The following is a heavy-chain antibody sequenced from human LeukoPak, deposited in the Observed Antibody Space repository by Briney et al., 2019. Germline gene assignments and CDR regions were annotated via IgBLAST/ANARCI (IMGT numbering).Heavy chain of an antibody. CDR1: GFTFDDYG. D-gene: IGHD5-18*01. J-gene: IGHJ6*03. CDR3: ARKGYSYGYYYMDV. V-gene: IGHV3-20*04. Sequence: GGSLRLSCAASGFTFDDYGMSWVRQAPGKGLEWVSGTNWNGGSTGYADSVKGRFTISRDNAKNSLYLQMNSLRAEDTALYYCARKGYSYGYYYMDVWGKGTTVTVSS. CDR2: TNWNGGST.